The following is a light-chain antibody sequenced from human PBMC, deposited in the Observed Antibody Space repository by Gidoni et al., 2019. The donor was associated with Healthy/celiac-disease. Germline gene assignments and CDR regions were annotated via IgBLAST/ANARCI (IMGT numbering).Light chain of an antibody. J-gene: IGKJ1*01. Sequence: ILFTPSPGTLSLSPGERATLSCRASQSVSSSYLAWYQQKPGQAPRLLIYGASSRATGIPDRFSGSGSGTDFTLTISRLEPEDFAVYYCQQYGSSPVEFGQGTKVEIK. CDR2: GAS. V-gene: IGKV3-20*01. CDR3: QQYGSSPVE. CDR1: QSVSSSY.